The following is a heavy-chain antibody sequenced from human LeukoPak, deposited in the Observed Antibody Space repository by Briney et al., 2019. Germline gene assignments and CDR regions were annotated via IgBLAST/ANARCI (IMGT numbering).Heavy chain of an antibody. D-gene: IGHD5-24*01. CDR2: IKYDSNTI. CDR3: VRDGREGFDI. CDR1: GFAFNIYS. J-gene: IGHJ3*02. V-gene: IGHV3-48*04. Sequence: TGGSLRLPCVASGFAFNIYSMNWVRQAPGKGLEWGSYIKYDSNTIYYGDSVKGRFAISRDNVKNSLYLQVSSLRAEDRAVYYCVRDGREGFDIWGHGTLVIVSS.